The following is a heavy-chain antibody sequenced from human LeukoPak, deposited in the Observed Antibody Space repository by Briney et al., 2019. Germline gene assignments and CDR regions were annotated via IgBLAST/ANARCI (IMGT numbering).Heavy chain of an antibody. V-gene: IGHV3-7*05. D-gene: IGHD6-19*01. CDR3: AGGTGWLIDY. J-gene: IGHJ4*02. Sequence: GGSLRLSCAASGFTFSNSWMNWVCQAPGKGLEWVANIKKDGSDKYYVDSVKGRFTISRDNAKDSLYLQMSSLRAEDTAVYYCAGGTGWLIDYWGQGSLVTVSS. CDR1: GFTFSNSW. CDR2: IKKDGSDK.